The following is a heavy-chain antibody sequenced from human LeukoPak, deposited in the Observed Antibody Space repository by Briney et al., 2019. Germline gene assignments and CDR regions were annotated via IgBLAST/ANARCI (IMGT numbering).Heavy chain of an antibody. V-gene: IGHV3-23*01. CDR3: AKRSGGSGGFFDY. Sequence: GGSLRLSCAASGFTFSSYAMSWVRQAPGKGLEWVSGVSGSGGSTYYADSVKGRFTISRDNSKNTLYLQMNSLRAEDTAVYYCAKRSGGSGGFFDYWGQGTLVTVSS. D-gene: IGHD6-19*01. J-gene: IGHJ4*02. CDR2: VSGSGGST. CDR1: GFTFSSYA.